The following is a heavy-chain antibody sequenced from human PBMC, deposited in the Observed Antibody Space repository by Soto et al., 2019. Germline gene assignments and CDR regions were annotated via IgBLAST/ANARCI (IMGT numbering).Heavy chain of an antibody. J-gene: IGHJ4*02. V-gene: IGHV5-10-1*01. Sequence: GESLKISCKGSGYSFTSYWISWVRQMPGKGLEWMGRIDPSDSYTNYSPSFQGHVTISADKSISTAYLQWSSLKASDTAMYYCARVYYDFWSGYSYYLDYWGQGTLVTVSS. CDR3: ARVYYDFWSGYSYYLDY. CDR1: GYSFTSYW. CDR2: IDPSDSYT. D-gene: IGHD3-3*01.